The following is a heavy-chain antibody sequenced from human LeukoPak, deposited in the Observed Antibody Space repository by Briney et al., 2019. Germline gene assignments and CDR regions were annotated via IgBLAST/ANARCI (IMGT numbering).Heavy chain of an antibody. CDR3: ARIYYSSEARYLDL. CDR2: INTNNGNP. CDR1: GYTFTNYA. Sequence: GASVKVSCKASGYTFTNYAMRWVRQAPGQGLEWMGWINTNNGNPTYAQGFTGRFVFSLDTSVSTAYLQISSLKAEDTAVYYCARIYYSSEARYLDLWGRGTLVSVSS. J-gene: IGHJ2*01. D-gene: IGHD1-26*01. V-gene: IGHV7-4-1*02.